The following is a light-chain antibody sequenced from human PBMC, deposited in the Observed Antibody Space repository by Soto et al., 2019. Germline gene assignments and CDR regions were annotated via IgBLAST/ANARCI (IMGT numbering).Light chain of an antibody. V-gene: IGKV3-15*01. Sequence: EKVMTQSPATLSMSPGARATLSCRASQSVSNFLAWYQQKPGQTPRLLIYGASTRATGIPARFSGSGSGTECTLTISSLQSEDFAVYYCQQYSNWPSWTFGQGTKVEVK. CDR3: QQYSNWPSWT. J-gene: IGKJ1*01. CDR2: GAS. CDR1: QSVSNF.